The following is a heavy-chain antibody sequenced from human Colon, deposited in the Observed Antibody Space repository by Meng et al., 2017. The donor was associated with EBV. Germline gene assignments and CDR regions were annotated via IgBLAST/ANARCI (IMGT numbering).Heavy chain of an antibody. CDR2: IDDSGST. Sequence: LRDAGLGLVKPSGPLSLTCGVSGVSISSNIRWTWVRQPPGKGLEWIGDIDDSGSTNYNPSLNSRISISLDKSKNHFSLKVNSVTAADTAVYYCARGKQDAWELLAYWGQGALVTVSS. V-gene: IGHV4-4*02. J-gene: IGHJ4*02. D-gene: IGHD1-26*01. CDR3: ARGKQDAWELLAY. CDR1: GVSISSNIR.